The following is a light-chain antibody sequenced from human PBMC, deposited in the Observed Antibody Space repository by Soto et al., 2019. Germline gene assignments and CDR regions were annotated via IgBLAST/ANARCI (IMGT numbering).Light chain of an antibody. CDR1: QSVWSSL. Sequence: ETVLTQSPGTLSLSPGERATLSCRASQSVWSSLLAWYQHKPGQTPRLLIYGASSRATGIPDRFSGSGSVTDFTLTISRLEPEDFAVYYCLLYGSPWTCGQGTKVEIK. CDR2: GAS. CDR3: LLYGSPWT. J-gene: IGKJ1*01. V-gene: IGKV3-20*01.